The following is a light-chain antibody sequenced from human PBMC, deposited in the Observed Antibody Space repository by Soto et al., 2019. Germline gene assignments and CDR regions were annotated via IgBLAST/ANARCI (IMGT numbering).Light chain of an antibody. V-gene: IGLV2-14*01. CDR1: SSDVGDYNY. CDR3: CSYTSTSARV. CDR2: EVR. Sequence: QSVLTQPASVSGSPGQSITSSCTGTSSDVGDYNYVSWYQQHPGKVPKLMIFEVRNRPSGISNRFSGSKSGNTASLTISGLQTDDEADYYCCSYTSTSARVFGTGTKVTVL. J-gene: IGLJ1*01.